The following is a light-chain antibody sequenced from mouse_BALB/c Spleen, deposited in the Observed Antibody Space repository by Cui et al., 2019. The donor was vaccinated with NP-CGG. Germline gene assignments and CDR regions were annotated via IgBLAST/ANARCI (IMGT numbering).Light chain of an antibody. CDR3: SLWYSNHWV. CDR1: PGAVTTSNY. Sequence: QAVVPRESALPKSPGETVTLPVAPCPGAVTTSNYANWVQEKPDHLFTGLIGGTNNRAPGVPARFSGSLIGDKAALTITGAQTEDEAIYFCSLWYSNHWVFGGGTKLTVL. CDR2: GTN. J-gene: IGLJ1*01. V-gene: IGLV1*01.